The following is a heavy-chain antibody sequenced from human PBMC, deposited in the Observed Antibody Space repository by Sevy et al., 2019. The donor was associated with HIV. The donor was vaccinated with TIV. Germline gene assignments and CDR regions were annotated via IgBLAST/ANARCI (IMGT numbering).Heavy chain of an antibody. CDR2: IYSSGRT. CDR3: TRVHSGGYPFDY. V-gene: IGHV3-53*01. Sequence: GGSLRLSCAASWFSVSSNYMSWVRQAPGKGLEWVSLIYSSGRTYYGDSVKGRFTISRDDSKNTLYLQMNSVRAEDTALYYCTRVHSGGYPFDYWGQGSLVTVSS. D-gene: IGHD3-22*01. J-gene: IGHJ4*02. CDR1: WFSVSSNY.